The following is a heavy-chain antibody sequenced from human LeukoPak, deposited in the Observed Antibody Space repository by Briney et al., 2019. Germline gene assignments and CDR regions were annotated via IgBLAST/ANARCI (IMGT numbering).Heavy chain of an antibody. D-gene: IGHD3-16*01. V-gene: IGHV1-2*02. J-gene: IGHJ5*02. CDR2: LNPNTGVT. CDR1: GYTFTGYY. Sequence: EASVKVSCKASGYTFTGYYIHWVRQAPGQGLEWMGWLNPNTGVTNYEQELQGRVTMTRDTSITTAYMELTGLRSDDTAIYYCAGGVDNWFDPWGQGTLVTVSS. CDR3: AGGVDNWFDP.